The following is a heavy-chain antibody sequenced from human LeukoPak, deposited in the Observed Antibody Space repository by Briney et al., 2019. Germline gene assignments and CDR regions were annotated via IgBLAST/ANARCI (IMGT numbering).Heavy chain of an antibody. D-gene: IGHD4-23*01. V-gene: IGHV4-59*01. Sequence: SETLSLTCTVSGGSISSYYWSWIRQPPGKGLEWIGYIYYSGSTNYNPPLKSRVTISVDTSKNQFSLKLSSVTAADTAVYYCATLIDYGGNGVDYWGQGTLVTVSS. CDR3: ATLIDYGGNGVDY. CDR1: GGSISSYY. CDR2: IYYSGST. J-gene: IGHJ4*02.